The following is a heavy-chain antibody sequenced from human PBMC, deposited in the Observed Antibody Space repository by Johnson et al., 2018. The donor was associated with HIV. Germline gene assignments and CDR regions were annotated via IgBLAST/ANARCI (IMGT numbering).Heavy chain of an antibody. CDR1: GFTFSDDY. J-gene: IGHJ3*01. CDR2: IYSGSNT. CDR3: VKDSLEEDAFDF. D-gene: IGHD2-21*01. V-gene: IGHV3-66*02. Sequence: VQLVESGGGLVQPGGSLRLSCAASGFTFSDDYMSWIRQAPGKGLEWASVIYSGSNTYYADSVKGRSTISRDNSKNTLYLQMSSLRLEDTALYYRVKDSLEEDAFDFWGQGTMVTVSA.